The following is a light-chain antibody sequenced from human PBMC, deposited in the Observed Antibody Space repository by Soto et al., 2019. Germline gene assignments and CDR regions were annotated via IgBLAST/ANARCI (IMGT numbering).Light chain of an antibody. CDR2: KAS. V-gene: IGKV1-5*03. Sequence: DIQMTQSPSTLSASVGDRVTITCRASQSISSWLAWYQQKPGKAPKLLIYKASSLESVVPSRFSGSGSGTEFTLTISSLQPDYFATYYYQQYNSYSWTFGQGTKVEIK. CDR1: QSISSW. CDR3: QQYNSYSWT. J-gene: IGKJ1*01.